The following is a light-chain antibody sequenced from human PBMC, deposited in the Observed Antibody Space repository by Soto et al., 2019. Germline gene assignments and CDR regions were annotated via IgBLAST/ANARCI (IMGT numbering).Light chain of an antibody. CDR1: QSVLYSSNNKNY. J-gene: IGKJ2*01. Sequence: DIVMTQSPDSLAVSLGERATINCKSSQSVLYSSNNKNYLAWYQQKPGQPPKLLIYWASTRESGVPDRFSGSGSGTDFDLTISSLQDEDVAVYYCQQYYSTPPTFGQGTKLEIK. V-gene: IGKV4-1*01. CDR2: WAS. CDR3: QQYYSTPPT.